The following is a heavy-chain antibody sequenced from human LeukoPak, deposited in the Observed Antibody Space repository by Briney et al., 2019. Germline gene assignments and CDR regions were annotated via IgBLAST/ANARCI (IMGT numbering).Heavy chain of an antibody. J-gene: IGHJ5*02. D-gene: IGHD3-10*01. V-gene: IGHV1-3*03. CDR3: ARVRIRGEAFLGNRYNWFDP. CDR1: GYTFTSYA. CDR2: INAGNGNT. Sequence: GASVKVSCKASGYTFTSYAMHWVRQAPGQRLEWMGWINAGNGNTKYSQELQGRVTITRDTSASTAYMELSSLRSEDTAVYYCARVRIRGEAFLGNRYNWFDPWGQGTLVTVSS.